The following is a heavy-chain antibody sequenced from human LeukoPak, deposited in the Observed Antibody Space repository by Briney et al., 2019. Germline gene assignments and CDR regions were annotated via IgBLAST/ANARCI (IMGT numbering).Heavy chain of an antibody. CDR3: ARGVSGSYYPNY. CDR1: GFTFSSYA. J-gene: IGHJ4*02. D-gene: IGHD3-10*01. V-gene: IGHV3-23*01. Sequence: GGSLRLSCAASGFTFSSYAMSWVRQAPGKGLEWVSAISGSGGSTYYADSVKGRFTISRDNSKNTPYLQMNSLRAEDTAVCYCARGVSGSYYPNYWGQGTLVTVSS. CDR2: ISGSGGST.